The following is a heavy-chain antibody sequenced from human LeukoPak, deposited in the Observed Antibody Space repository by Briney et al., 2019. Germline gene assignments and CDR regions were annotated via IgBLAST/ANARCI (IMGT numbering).Heavy chain of an antibody. CDR3: ARDLVVVVPAARDYFDY. Sequence: ASVKVSCKASGCTFTGYYMHWVRQAPGQGLEWMGWINPNSGGTNYAQKFQGRVTMTRDTSISTAYMELSRLRSDDTAVYYCARDLVVVVPAARDYFDYWGQGTLVTVSS. D-gene: IGHD2-2*01. CDR1: GCTFTGYY. V-gene: IGHV1-2*02. CDR2: INPNSGGT. J-gene: IGHJ4*02.